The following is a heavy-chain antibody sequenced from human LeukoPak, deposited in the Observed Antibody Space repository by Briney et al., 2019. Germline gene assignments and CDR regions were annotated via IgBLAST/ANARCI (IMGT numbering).Heavy chain of an antibody. D-gene: IGHD3-22*01. J-gene: IGHJ5*02. CDR2: IYTSGST. CDR3: ARVYKRGGYQNWFDP. V-gene: IGHV4-61*02. Sequence: SQTLSLTCTVSGGSISSGSYYWSWIRQPAGKGLEWIGRIYTSGSTNYNPSLKSRVTISVDTSKNQFSPKLSSVTAADTAVYYCARVYKRGGYQNWFDPWGQGTLVTVSS. CDR1: GGSISSGSYY.